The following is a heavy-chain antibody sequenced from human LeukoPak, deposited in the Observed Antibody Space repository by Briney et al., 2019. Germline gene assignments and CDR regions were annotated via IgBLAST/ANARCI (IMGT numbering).Heavy chain of an antibody. CDR3: ARSQQLVVTYFDY. Sequence: GESLKISCKGSGYTFTRHWIACVRQMPGKGLEWMGIIFPGDSETRYSPSLQGQVTISVDKSISTAYLQWSSLKASDTAMYYCARSQQLVVTYFDYWGQGTLVTVSS. CDR2: IFPGDSET. CDR1: GYTFTRHW. D-gene: IGHD3-22*01. J-gene: IGHJ4*02. V-gene: IGHV5-51*01.